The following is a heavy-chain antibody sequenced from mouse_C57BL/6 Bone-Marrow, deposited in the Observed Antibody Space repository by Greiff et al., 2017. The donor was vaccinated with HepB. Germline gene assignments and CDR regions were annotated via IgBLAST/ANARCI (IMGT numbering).Heavy chain of an antibody. D-gene: IGHD2-1*01. Sequence: VMLVESGPGLVAPSQSLSITCTVSGFSLTSYGVDWVRQPPGKGLERLGGIWGGGSTNYNSALMSRLSISKDNSKSQVFLKMNSLQTDDTAMYYWAKLEYGNPYAMDYWGQGTSVTVSS. V-gene: IGHV2-9*01. CDR3: AKLEYGNPYAMDY. CDR2: IWGGGST. J-gene: IGHJ4*01. CDR1: GFSLTSYG.